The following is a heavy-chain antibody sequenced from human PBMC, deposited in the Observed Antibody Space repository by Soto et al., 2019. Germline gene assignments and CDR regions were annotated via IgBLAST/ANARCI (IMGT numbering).Heavy chain of an antibody. V-gene: IGHV3-9*01. CDR1: GFTFDDYA. CDR3: AKDISPGHWNYCDY. CDR2: ISWNSGSI. D-gene: IGHD1-1*01. J-gene: IGHJ4*02. Sequence: PGGSLRLSCAASGFTFDDYAMQWVRQAPGKGLEWVSGISWNSGSIGYADSVKGRFTISRDNAKNSLYLQMNSLRAEDTALYYCAKDISPGHWNYCDYWGQGTLVTVSS.